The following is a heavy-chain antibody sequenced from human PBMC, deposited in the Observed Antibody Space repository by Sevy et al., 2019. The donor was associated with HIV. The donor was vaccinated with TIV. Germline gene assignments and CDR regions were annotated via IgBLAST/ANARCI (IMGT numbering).Heavy chain of an antibody. CDR2: INPDSGGP. V-gene: IGHV1-2*02. CDR3: VRDDRDGYFEY. CDR1: GYTCTGYY. Sequence: ASVKVSCKASGYTCTGYYMHWVRQAPGQGLQWMGWINPDSGGPNYAPKFQGRVTLTRDTSISTAYMELSRLKSDDTAVYYCVRDDRDGYFEYWGQGTLVTVSS. J-gene: IGHJ4*02.